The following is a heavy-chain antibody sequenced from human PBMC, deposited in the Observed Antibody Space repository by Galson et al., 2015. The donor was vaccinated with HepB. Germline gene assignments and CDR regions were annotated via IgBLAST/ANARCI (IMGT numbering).Heavy chain of an antibody. D-gene: IGHD1-1*01. CDR3: ARVGVQWSTINWFDP. CDR2: ISYDGSNK. V-gene: IGHV3-30-3*01. CDR1: GFTFSSYA. Sequence: SLRLSCAASGFTFSSYALHWVRQAPGKGLEWVALISYDGSNKYYADSVKGRFTISRDNSKNTLYLQMNSLRAEDTAVYYCARVGVQWSTINWFDPWGQGTLVTVSS. J-gene: IGHJ5*02.